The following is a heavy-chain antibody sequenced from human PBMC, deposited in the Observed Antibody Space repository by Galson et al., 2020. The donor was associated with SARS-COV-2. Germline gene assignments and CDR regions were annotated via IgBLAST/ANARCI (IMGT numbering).Heavy chain of an antibody. D-gene: IGHD1-26*01. CDR2: TYDSGST. CDR3: ARHGRGELLFPFDY. Sequence: SETLSPTCTVSGGSISSSIYFWGWIRQPPGKALQWIGTTYDSGSTYYDPYLKTRLTISVDTSKNQFSLKLSSVTAADTAVYYCARHGRGELLFPFDYWGQGILVTVSS. J-gene: IGHJ4*02. V-gene: IGHV4-39*01. CDR1: GGSISSSIYF.